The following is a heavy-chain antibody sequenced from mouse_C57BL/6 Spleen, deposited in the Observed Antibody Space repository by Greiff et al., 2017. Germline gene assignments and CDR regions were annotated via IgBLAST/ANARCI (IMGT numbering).Heavy chain of an antibody. V-gene: IGHV1-22*01. CDR1: GYTFTDYN. CDR2: INPNNGGT. D-gene: IGHD1-1*01. Sequence: EVQLQQSGPELVKPGASVKMSCKASGYTFTDYNMHWVKQSHGKSLEWIGYINPNNGGTSYNQKFKGKATLTVNKSSSTAYMELRSLTSEDSAVYYCARDGYYYGSTSYAMDYWGQGTSVTVSS. CDR3: ARDGYYYGSTSYAMDY. J-gene: IGHJ4*01.